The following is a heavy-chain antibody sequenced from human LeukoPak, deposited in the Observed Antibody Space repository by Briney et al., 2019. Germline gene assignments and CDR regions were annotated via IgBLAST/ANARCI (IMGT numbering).Heavy chain of an antibody. CDR3: ARLGGYGDY. D-gene: IGHD5-18*01. V-gene: IGHV4-59*08. Sequence: SETLSLTCTVSGGSISSYYWSWIRQPPGKGLEWIGYIHYSGSANYNPSLKSRVTMSVDTSKNQFSLNLGSVTAADTAVYYCARLGGYGDYWGQGTLVTVSS. J-gene: IGHJ4*02. CDR1: GGSISSYY. CDR2: IHYSGSA.